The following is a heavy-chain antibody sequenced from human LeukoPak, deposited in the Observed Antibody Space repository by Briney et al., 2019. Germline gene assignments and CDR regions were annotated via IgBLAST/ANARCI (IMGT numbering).Heavy chain of an antibody. CDR3: AKGCSGYPHDAFDI. D-gene: IGHD3-22*01. CDR1: GFTFSSYA. CDR2: ISGSGGST. V-gene: IGHV3-23*01. Sequence: PGGSLRLSCAASGFTFSSYAMSWVRQAPGKGLEWVSAISGSGGSTYYADSVKGRFTIYRDNSKNALYLQMNSLRAEDTSVYYCAKGCSGYPHDAFDIWGQGTMVTVSS. J-gene: IGHJ3*02.